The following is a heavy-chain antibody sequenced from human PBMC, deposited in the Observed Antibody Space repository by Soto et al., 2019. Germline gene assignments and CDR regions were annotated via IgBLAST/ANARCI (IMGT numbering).Heavy chain of an antibody. CDR2: IYSGGST. Sequence: GGSLRLSCAASGFTVSSNYMSWVRQAPGKGLEWVSVIYSGGSTYYADSVKGRFTISRDNSKNTLYLQMNSLRAEDTAVYYCGSSSSEYYYYYMDVWGKGTTVTVSS. J-gene: IGHJ6*03. D-gene: IGHD6-13*01. CDR3: GSSSSEYYYYYMDV. CDR1: GFTVSSNY. V-gene: IGHV3-66*01.